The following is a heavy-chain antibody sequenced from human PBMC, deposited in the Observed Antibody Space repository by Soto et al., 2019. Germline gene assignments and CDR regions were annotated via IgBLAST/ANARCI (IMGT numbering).Heavy chain of an antibody. CDR3: ARASTVTTNYFDY. CDR2: IYKSGST. J-gene: IGHJ4*02. CDR1: GGSISSGGYY. Sequence: PSETLSLTCTVSGGSISSGGYYWSWIRQHPGKGLKWIGYIYKSGSTYYNPSLKSRVTISVDTSKNQFSLKLSSVTAADTAVYYCARASTVTTNYFDYWGQGTLVTVSS. D-gene: IGHD4-17*01. V-gene: IGHV4-31*03.